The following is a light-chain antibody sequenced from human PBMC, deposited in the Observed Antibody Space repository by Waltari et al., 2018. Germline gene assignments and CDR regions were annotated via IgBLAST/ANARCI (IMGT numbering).Light chain of an antibody. CDR2: AAS. Sequence: DIQMTQSPSSLSASVGDRVTVTCRASQNINSFLNWYQQIPGKPPKHLIFAASRLQRGVPSRFSGSGSGTDFTLTISSLQPEDFATYYCQQSDDTPYTFGQGTKLQIK. CDR1: QNINSF. V-gene: IGKV1-39*01. CDR3: QQSDDTPYT. J-gene: IGKJ2*01.